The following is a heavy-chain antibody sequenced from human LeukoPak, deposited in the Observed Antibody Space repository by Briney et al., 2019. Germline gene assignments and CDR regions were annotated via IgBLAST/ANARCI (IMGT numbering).Heavy chain of an antibody. Sequence: GRSLRLSCAASGFTFSNYGMHWVRQAPGKGLEWVAVISYDGSNKYYADSVKGRFTISRDNSKNTLYLQMNSLRPEDTAVYYCAKQVGAKDYYYYYMDVWGKGTTVTVSS. J-gene: IGHJ6*03. CDR1: GFTFSNYG. CDR3: AKQVGAKDYYYYYMDV. CDR2: ISYDGSNK. D-gene: IGHD1-26*01. V-gene: IGHV3-30*18.